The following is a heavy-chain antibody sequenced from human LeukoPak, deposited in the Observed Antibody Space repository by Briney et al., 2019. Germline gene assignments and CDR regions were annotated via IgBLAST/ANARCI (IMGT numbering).Heavy chain of an antibody. Sequence: GGSLRLSCAASGFTFSYHWMQWVRQVPGKGPVWVSRIDGGGSSISYADSVKGRFSISRDNGKSNLYLHMNSLRVEDTGVYYCARGPGSSGGAYVGDYWGHGSLVTVSS. D-gene: IGHD3-22*01. CDR3: ARGPGSSGGAYVGDY. J-gene: IGHJ4*01. V-gene: IGHV3-74*01. CDR2: IDGGGSSI. CDR1: GFTFSYHW.